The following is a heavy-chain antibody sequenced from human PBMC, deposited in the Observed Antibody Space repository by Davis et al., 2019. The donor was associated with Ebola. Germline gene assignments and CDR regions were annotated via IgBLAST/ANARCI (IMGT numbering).Heavy chain of an antibody. V-gene: IGHV4-59*01. CDR3: ARGRRSYDILTGYYGATIDY. D-gene: IGHD3-9*01. J-gene: IGHJ4*02. CDR2: IFYTGGT. CDR1: GGSTSSDY. Sequence: MPSETLSLTCTVSGGSTSSDYWIWIRQPPGGGLEWIGYIFYTGGTYYSPSPKSRVTISVDTSKNQFSLKLRSVTAADTAVYYCARGRRSYDILTGYYGATIDYWGQGTLVAVSS.